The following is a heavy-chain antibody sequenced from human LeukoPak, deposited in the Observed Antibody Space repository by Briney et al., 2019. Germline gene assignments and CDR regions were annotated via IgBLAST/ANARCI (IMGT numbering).Heavy chain of an antibody. V-gene: IGHV4-34*01. CDR2: INHSGST. CDR1: GGSFSGYY. Sequence: SETLSLTCAVYGGSFSGYYWSWIRQPPGKGLEWIGEINHSGSTNYNPSLKSRVTISVDTSKNQFSLKLSSVTAADTAVYYCARAPHDYSRYYYYYHMDVWGKGTTVTVSS. J-gene: IGHJ6*03. D-gene: IGHD4-11*01. CDR3: ARAPHDYSRYYYYYHMDV.